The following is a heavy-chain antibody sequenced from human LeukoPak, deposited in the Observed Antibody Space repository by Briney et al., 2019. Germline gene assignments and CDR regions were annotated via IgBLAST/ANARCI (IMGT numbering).Heavy chain of an antibody. J-gene: IGHJ6*02. CDR1: GYTFTSYA. CDR2: INAGNGNT. V-gene: IGHV1-3*01. Sequence: ASVKVSCKASGYTFTSYAMHWVRQAPGQRLEWMGWINAGNGNTKYSQKFQGRVTITRDTSASTAYMELSSLRSEDTAVYYCARGLGVPAAPSDYYYYGMDVWGQGTTVTVSS. CDR3: ARGLGVPAAPSDYYYYGMDV. D-gene: IGHD2-2*01.